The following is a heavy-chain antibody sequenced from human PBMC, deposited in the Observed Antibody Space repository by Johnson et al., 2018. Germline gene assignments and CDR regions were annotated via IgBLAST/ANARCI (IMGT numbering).Heavy chain of an antibody. Sequence: QVELVQSGGGVVQPGRSLRLSCAASGFTFSTYGMHWVRQAPAKGLEWVAVISYHGSTKYYADSVKGRFTISRDNSENTLFLQMNSLRTKDTAVYYCARGGPGDYWGQGTLVTVSS. CDR1: GFTFSTYG. D-gene: IGHD3-10*01. CDR2: ISYHGSTK. CDR3: ARGGPGDY. V-gene: IGHV3-30*03. J-gene: IGHJ4*02.